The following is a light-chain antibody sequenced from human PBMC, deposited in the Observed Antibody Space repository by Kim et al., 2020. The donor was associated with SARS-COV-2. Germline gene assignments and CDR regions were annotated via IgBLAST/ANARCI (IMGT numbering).Light chain of an antibody. J-gene: IGLJ2*01. CDR3: QVWDSSTDHVV. CDR1: NIGSKS. Sequence: ATRWRASITCGGHNIGSKSVHWYQERPGQAPGLIIYYDNERPSGIPERFTGSNSDNTATLTINRVEAGDEADYYCQVWDSSTDHVVFGEGTQLTVL. CDR2: YDN. V-gene: IGLV3-21*04.